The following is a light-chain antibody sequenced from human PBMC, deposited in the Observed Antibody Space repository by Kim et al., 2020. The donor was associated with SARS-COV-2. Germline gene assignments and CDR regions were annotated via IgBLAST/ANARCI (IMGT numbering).Light chain of an antibody. CDR3: QQLNSYPLT. J-gene: IGKJ4*01. Sequence: IQLTQSPSSLSASVGDRVTITCRASQGISSYLAWDQQKPGKAPKLLIYAASTLQSGVPSRFSGSGSGTDFTLTISSLQPDDFATYYFQQLNSYPLTFGGWTKVDIK. CDR1: QGISSY. V-gene: IGKV1-9*01. CDR2: AAS.